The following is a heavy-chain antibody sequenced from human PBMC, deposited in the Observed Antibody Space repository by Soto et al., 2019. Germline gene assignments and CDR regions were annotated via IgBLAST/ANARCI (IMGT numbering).Heavy chain of an antibody. CDR2: ISWNSGSI. V-gene: IGHV3-9*01. CDR1: GFTFEDYA. Sequence: EVQLVESGGGLVQPGRSLRLSCAASGFTFEDYAMHWVRQVPGKGLEWVSGISWNSGSIGYADSVKGRFTISRDNAKNXLYLQMDSVQPEDTALYYCAKLTGATVDYYYGMDVWGQGTTVTVSS. J-gene: IGHJ6*02. CDR3: AKLTGATVDYYYGMDV. D-gene: IGHD1-26*01.